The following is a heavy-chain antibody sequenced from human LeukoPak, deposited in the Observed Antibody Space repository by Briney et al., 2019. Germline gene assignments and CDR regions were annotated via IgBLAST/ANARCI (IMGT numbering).Heavy chain of an antibody. CDR1: GGSFSGYY. CDR2: INHSGST. J-gene: IGHJ6*03. CDR3: AREPYRRYYYYYMDV. Sequence: SETLSLTCAVYGGSFSGYYWSCIRQPPGKGLEWIGEINHSGSTNYHPSLKSRVTISVDTSKNQFSLKLSSVTAADTAVYYCAREPYRRYYYYYMDVWGKGTTVTVSS. V-gene: IGHV4-34*01. D-gene: IGHD4-11*01.